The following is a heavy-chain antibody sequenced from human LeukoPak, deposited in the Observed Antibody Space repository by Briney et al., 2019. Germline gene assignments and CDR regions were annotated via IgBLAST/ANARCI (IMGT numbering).Heavy chain of an antibody. CDR1: GYTFTSYG. CDR3: ASELLATKNSYGRGDAFDS. Sequence: ASVKVSCKASGYTFTSYGISWVRQAPGQGLEWMGWISAYNGNTIYAQKLQGRVTMTTDTSTSTAYMELRSLRSDDTAVYYCASELLATKNSYGRGDAFDSWGQGTMGTVSA. V-gene: IGHV1-18*04. CDR2: ISAYNGNT. J-gene: IGHJ3*02. D-gene: IGHD5-18*01.